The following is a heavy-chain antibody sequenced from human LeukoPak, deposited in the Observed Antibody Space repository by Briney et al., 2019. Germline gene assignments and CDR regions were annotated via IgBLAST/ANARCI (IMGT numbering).Heavy chain of an antibody. CDR2: ISGSGGSP. CDR1: GFTFRSYA. Sequence: TGGSLRLSCAASGFTFRSYAMSWVRQAPGKGLEWGSAISGSGGSPYYADSVKGRFTISRDNSKNTLYLQMNSLRAEDTAVYYCAKDLVVVVVAASKFDPWGQGTLVTVSS. CDR3: AKDLVVVVVAASKFDP. D-gene: IGHD2-15*01. J-gene: IGHJ5*02. V-gene: IGHV3-23*01.